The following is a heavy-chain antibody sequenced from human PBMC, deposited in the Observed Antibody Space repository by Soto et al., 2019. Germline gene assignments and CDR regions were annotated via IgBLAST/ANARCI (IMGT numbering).Heavy chain of an antibody. Sequence: ALVKVSCKASGYTFTSYGISWVRQAPGQGLEWMGWISAYNGNTNYAQKLQGRVTMTTDTSTSTAYMELRSLRSDDTAVYYCARDRPPPYYYYGMDVWGQGTTVTVSS. CDR1: GYTFTSYG. CDR2: ISAYNGNT. V-gene: IGHV1-18*01. CDR3: ARDRPPPYYYYGMDV. J-gene: IGHJ6*02.